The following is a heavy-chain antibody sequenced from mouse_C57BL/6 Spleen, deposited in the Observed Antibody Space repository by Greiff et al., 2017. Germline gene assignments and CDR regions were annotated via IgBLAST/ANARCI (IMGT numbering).Heavy chain of an antibody. Sequence: EVKLMESGGGLVKPGGSLKLSCAASGFTFSDYGMHWVRQAPEKGLEWVAYISSGSGTIYYADTVKGRFTISRDNAKNTLFLQMTSLRSEDTAVYYCARPAVAWFAYWGQGTLVTVSA. CDR3: ARPAVAWFAY. V-gene: IGHV5-17*01. CDR1: GFTFSDYG. D-gene: IGHD3-3*01. J-gene: IGHJ3*01. CDR2: ISSGSGTI.